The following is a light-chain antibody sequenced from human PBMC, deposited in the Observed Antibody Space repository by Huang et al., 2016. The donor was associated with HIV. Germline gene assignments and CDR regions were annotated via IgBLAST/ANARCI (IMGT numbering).Light chain of an antibody. CDR1: QTVRSN. Sequence: EIVMTQSPATLSVSPGGGATLSCRASQTVRSNLAWYQQTPGQAPRLLIYDTSTRASGVPARFSGSVSGTEFTLTISGLQSEDFAVYYCQQYDNWPPGLTFGGGTKVEI. CDR2: DTS. CDR3: QQYDNWPPGLT. J-gene: IGKJ4*01. V-gene: IGKV3D-15*01.